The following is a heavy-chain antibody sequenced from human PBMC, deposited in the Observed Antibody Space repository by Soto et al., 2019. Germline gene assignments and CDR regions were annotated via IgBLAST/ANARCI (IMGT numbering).Heavy chain of an antibody. V-gene: IGHV3-48*01. CDR2: ISSSSSTI. Sequence: GGSLRLSCAASGFTFSSYSMNWVRQAPGKGLEWVSYISSSSSTIYYADSVKGRFTISRDNAKNSLYLQMISLRAEDTAVYYCARRDIDFWSGYYTLDYWGQGTLVTVSS. CDR3: ARRDIDFWSGYYTLDY. CDR1: GFTFSSYS. J-gene: IGHJ4*02. D-gene: IGHD3-3*01.